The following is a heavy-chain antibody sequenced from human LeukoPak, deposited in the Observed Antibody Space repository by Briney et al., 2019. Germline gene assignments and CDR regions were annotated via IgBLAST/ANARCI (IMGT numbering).Heavy chain of an antibody. CDR3: ARDQDYYGSGSYYFDY. D-gene: IGHD3-10*01. Sequence: GGSLRLSCAASGFIVNNKYMSWVRQAPGKGLEWVSVIYSGGSTYYADSVKGRFTISRDNSKNTLYLQMNSLRAEDTAVYYCARDQDYYGSGSYYFDYWGQGTLVTVSS. J-gene: IGHJ4*02. V-gene: IGHV3-66*01. CDR1: GFIVNNKY. CDR2: IYSGGST.